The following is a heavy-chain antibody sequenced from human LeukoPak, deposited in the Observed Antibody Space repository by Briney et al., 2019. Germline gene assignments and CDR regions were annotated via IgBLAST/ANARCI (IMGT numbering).Heavy chain of an antibody. CDR3: ARESLGGSGWYYGAFDI. V-gene: IGHV3-30*03. CDR2: ISDDRSNK. D-gene: IGHD6-19*01. Sequence: PGGALRLSCAASGCTFSSYDMHLVRLASATGREWVAVISDDRSNKYYADSGKGRFTISRDNSKNTLYLQMNSLRAEDTAVYSCARESLGGSGWYYGAFDIWGQGTMVTVSS. CDR1: GCTFSSYD. J-gene: IGHJ3*02.